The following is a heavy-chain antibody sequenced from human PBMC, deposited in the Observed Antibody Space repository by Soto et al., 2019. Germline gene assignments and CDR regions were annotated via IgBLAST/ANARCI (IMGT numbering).Heavy chain of an antibody. CDR2: MYNTGST. CDR1: GGSISSYY. V-gene: IGHV4-59*01. D-gene: IGHD2-21*02. Sequence: PSETLSLTCTVSGGSISSYYWSWIRQPPGKGLEWIGYMYNTGSTIYNPSLKSRVTISVDTSKNQFSLKMNSVTAADTAVYYCARDLLGFCRVDCYPMVGRGQATTVTLSS. CDR3: ARDLLGFCRVDCYPMVG. J-gene: IGHJ6*02.